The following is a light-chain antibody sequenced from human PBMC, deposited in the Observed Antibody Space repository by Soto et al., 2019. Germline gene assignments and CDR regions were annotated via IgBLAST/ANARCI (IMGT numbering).Light chain of an antibody. CDR2: DVT. Sequence: QSALTQPRSVSGSPVQSVTISCTGTSGDVGGSNHVSWYQHHPGQAPKFLIYDVTKRPSGVPDRFSGSKSGNTASLTISGLQAEDEADYYCCSDAGTYTFVFGTGTKVTVL. CDR1: SGDVGGSNH. CDR3: CSDAGTYTFV. J-gene: IGLJ1*01. V-gene: IGLV2-11*01.